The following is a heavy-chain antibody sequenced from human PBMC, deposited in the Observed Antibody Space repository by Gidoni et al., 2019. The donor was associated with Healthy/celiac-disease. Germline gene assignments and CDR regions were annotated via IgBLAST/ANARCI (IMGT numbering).Heavy chain of an antibody. CDR1: GGSISSSSYY. V-gene: IGHV4-39*01. D-gene: IGHD6-19*01. Sequence: QLQLQESGPGLVKPSETLSLTCTVPGGSISSSSYYWGWIRQPPGKGLEWIGSIYYSGRTSYSPSLKSRVTISVDTSKNQFSLKLSSVTAADTAVYYCARHLPLSGWHTPWGQGTLVTVSS. CDR2: IYYSGRT. J-gene: IGHJ5*02. CDR3: ARHLPLSGWHTP.